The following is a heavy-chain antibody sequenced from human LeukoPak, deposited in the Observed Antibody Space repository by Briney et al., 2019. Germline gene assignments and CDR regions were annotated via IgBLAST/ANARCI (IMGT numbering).Heavy chain of an antibody. Sequence: PSETLSLTCAVYGGSFSGYYWSWIRQPPGKGLEWIGEINHRGSTNYNPSLKSRVTISVDTSKNQFSLKLSSVTAADTAVYYCARGLVVVAATPYNWFDPWGQGTLVTVSS. CDR2: INHRGST. CDR1: GGSFSGYY. CDR3: ARGLVVVAATPYNWFDP. J-gene: IGHJ5*02. V-gene: IGHV4-34*01. D-gene: IGHD2-15*01.